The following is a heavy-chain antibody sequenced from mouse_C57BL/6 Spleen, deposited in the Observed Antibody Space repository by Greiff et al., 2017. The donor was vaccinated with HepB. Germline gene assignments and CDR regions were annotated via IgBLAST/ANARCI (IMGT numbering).Heavy chain of an antibody. V-gene: IGHV1-50*01. CDR1: GYTFTSYW. Sequence: VQLQQPGAELVKPGASVKLSCKASGYTFTSYWMQWVKQRPGQGLEWIGEIDPSDSYTNYNQKFKGKATLTVDTSSSTAYMQLSSLTSEDSAVYYCYSKAFDYWGQGTTLTVSS. CDR3: YSKAFDY. J-gene: IGHJ2*01. D-gene: IGHD2-5*01. CDR2: IDPSDSYT.